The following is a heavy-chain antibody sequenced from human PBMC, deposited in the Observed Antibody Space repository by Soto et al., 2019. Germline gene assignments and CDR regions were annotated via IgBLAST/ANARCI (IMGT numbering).Heavy chain of an antibody. D-gene: IGHD3-3*01. Sequence: LGESLKISCKGSGYSFTSYWIGWVRQMPGKGLEWMGIIYPGDSDTRYSPSFQGQVTISADKSISTAYLQWSSLKASDTAMYYCASWSESGYYYYYYYMDVWGKGTTVTVSS. CDR2: IYPGDSDT. CDR1: GYSFTSYW. J-gene: IGHJ6*03. V-gene: IGHV5-51*01. CDR3: ASWSESGYYYYYYYMDV.